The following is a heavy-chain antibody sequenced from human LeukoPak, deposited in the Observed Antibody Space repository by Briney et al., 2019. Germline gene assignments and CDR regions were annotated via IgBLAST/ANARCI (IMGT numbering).Heavy chain of an antibody. J-gene: IGHJ4*02. CDR3: ARARIAAAGMGFDY. V-gene: IGHV1-8*01. CDR2: MNPNSGNT. Sequence: ASVKVSCKASGYTFTSYDINWVRQATGQGLEWMGWMNPNSGNTGYAQKFQGRVTMTRNTSISTAYMELSSLRSEDTAVYYCARARIAAAGMGFDYWGQGTLVTVSS. CDR1: GYTFTSYD. D-gene: IGHD6-13*01.